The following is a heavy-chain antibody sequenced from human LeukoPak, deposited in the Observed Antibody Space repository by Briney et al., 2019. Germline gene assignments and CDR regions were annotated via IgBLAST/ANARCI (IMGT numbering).Heavy chain of an antibody. CDR3: AKSTRIAVAGSWMGY. D-gene: IGHD6-19*01. CDR2: ISSSGSTI. Sequence: GGSLRLSCAASGFTFSDYYMSWIRQAPGKGLEWVSYISSSGSTIYYADSVKGRFTISRDNAKNSLYLQMNSLRAEDTAVYYCAKSTRIAVAGSWMGYWGQGTLVTVSS. J-gene: IGHJ4*02. CDR1: GFTFSDYY. V-gene: IGHV3-11*01.